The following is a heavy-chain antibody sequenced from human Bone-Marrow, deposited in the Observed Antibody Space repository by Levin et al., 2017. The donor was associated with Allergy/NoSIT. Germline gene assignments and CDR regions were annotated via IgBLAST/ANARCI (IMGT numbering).Heavy chain of an antibody. CDR1: GYSFTTSW. V-gene: IGHV5-51*01. J-gene: IGHJ6*02. CDR2: IYPGDSET. D-gene: IGHD2-2*02. Sequence: KNGESLKISCKGSGYSFTTSWIGWVRQMPGKGLEWMGIIYPGDSETRYSPSFQGQVTIPADKSISTAYLQWSSLKASDTAMYYCASYSLVPAAIRLLKSNPSRHGMDVWGQGTTVTVSS. CDR3: ASYSLVPAAIRLLKSNPSRHGMDV.